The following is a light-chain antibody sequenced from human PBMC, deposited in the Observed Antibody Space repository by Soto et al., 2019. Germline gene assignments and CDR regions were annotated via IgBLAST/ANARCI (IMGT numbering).Light chain of an antibody. CDR1: SSNIGINT. V-gene: IGLV1-44*01. Sequence: SLLTQPPSASGTPGQRVTVSCSGNSSNIGINTVNWYQHLPGTAPKLLIYNSDQRPSGVPDRISGSKSGTSASLAIGGLQSEDEADYYCAAWDDSLNGFFVFGTGTKVTVL. J-gene: IGLJ1*01. CDR2: NSD. CDR3: AAWDDSLNGFFV.